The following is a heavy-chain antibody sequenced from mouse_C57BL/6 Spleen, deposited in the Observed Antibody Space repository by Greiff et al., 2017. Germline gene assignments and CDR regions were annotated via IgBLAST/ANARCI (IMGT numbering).Heavy chain of an antibody. V-gene: IGHV5-6*01. Sequence: EVKLMESGGDLVKPGGSLKLSCAASGFTFSSYGMSWVRQTPDKRLEWVATISSGGSYTYYPDSVKGRFTISRDNAKNTLYLQRSSLKSEDTAMYYCARAYYSKGEFAYWGQGTLVTVSA. D-gene: IGHD2-5*01. CDR1: GFTFSSYG. J-gene: IGHJ3*01. CDR3: ARAYYSKGEFAY. CDR2: ISSGGSYT.